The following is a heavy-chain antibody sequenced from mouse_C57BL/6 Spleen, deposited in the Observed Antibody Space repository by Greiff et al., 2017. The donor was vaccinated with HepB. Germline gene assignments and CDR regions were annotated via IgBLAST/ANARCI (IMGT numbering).Heavy chain of an antibody. Sequence: VQLQQSGAELVRPGASVKLSCTASGFNIKDDYMHWVKQRPEQGLEWIGWIDPENGDTEYASKFQGKATITADTSSNTAYLQRSSLTSEDTAVYYCTTITTVPLFDYWGQGTTLTVSS. CDR3: TTITTVPLFDY. CDR1: GFNIKDDY. D-gene: IGHD1-1*01. V-gene: IGHV14-4*01. CDR2: IDPENGDT. J-gene: IGHJ2*01.